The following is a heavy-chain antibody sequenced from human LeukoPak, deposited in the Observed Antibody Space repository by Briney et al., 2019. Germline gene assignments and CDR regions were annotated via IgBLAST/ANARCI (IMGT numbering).Heavy chain of an antibody. CDR1: GFTFSSYA. J-gene: IGHJ4*02. CDR3: AKDRYYDSSGYYSY. CDR2: ISGSGGST. V-gene: IGHV3-23*01. Sequence: PGGSLGLSCAASGFTFSSYAMSWVRQAPGKGLEWVSAISGSGGSTYYADSVKGRFTISRDNSKNTLYLQMNSLRAEDTAVYDCAKDRYYDSSGYYSYWGQGTLVTVSS. D-gene: IGHD3-22*01.